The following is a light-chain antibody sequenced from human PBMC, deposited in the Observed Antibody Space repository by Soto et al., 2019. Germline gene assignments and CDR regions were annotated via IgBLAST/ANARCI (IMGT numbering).Light chain of an antibody. CDR3: QQYNNWPPDRT. V-gene: IGKV3-15*01. CDR2: GAS. J-gene: IGKJ1*01. Sequence: EIVMTQSPATLSVSPGERATLSCRASQSVDSNLAWYQQKPGQAPRLLIYGASTRATGIPARFSGSGSGTEFTLNISSLQSEDFAIYFCQQYNNWPPDRTFGQGTKVEIK. CDR1: QSVDSN.